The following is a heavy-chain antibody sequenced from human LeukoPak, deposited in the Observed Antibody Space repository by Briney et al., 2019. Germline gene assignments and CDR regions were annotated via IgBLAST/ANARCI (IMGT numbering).Heavy chain of an antibody. Sequence: GGSLRLSCAASGFTFESYTLHWVRQTPGKGLEWVSLISWDGATTYYRDSVKGRFTVSRDNSKNSLYLEMNSLTIEDTGMYYCAKDRRRGPSAGTWFDPWGQGTPVTVSS. CDR2: ISWDGATT. CDR3: AKDRRRGPSAGTWFDP. V-gene: IGHV3-43*01. CDR1: GFTFESYT. J-gene: IGHJ5*02. D-gene: IGHD3-10*01.